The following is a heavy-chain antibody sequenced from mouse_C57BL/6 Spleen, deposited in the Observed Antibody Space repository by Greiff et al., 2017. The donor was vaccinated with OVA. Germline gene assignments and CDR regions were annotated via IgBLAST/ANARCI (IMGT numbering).Heavy chain of an antibody. J-gene: IGHJ4*01. D-gene: IGHD2-3*01. V-gene: IGHV1-64*01. CDR3: ARYDHYAMDY. Sequence: VQLQQSGAELVKPGASVKLSCKASGYTFTSYWMHWVKQRPGQGLEWIGMIHPNSGSTNYNEKFKSKATLTVDKSSSTAYMQLSSLTSEDSAVYYCARYDHYAMDYWGQGTSVTVSS. CDR2: IHPNSGST. CDR1: GYTFTSYW.